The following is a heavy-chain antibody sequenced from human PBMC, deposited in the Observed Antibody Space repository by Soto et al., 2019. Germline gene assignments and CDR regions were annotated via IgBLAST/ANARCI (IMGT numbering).Heavy chain of an antibody. V-gene: IGHV4-59*01. CDR3: ARSLRNDIFDY. J-gene: IGHJ4*02. Sequence: SETLSLTCTVSGDSISRYFWTWIRQPPGKGLEIIGYIFYTGSTNYNPSLKSRVSISVDTPKSQFSLKLSSVTAADTAVYYCARSLRNDIFDYWGQGTLVTV. CDR1: GDSISRYF. D-gene: IGHD3-22*01. CDR2: IFYTGST.